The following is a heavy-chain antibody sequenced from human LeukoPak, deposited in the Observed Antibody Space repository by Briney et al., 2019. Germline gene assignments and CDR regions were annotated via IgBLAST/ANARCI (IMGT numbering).Heavy chain of an antibody. J-gene: IGHJ4*02. CDR2: ISSSGSTI. Sequence: PGGSLRLSCAASGFTFNDYYMSWIRQAPGKGLEWVSYISSSGSTIYYADSVKGRFTISRDNVKNSLHLQMNSLRADDTALYFCAGGDRNGWYFNYWGQGTLVAVSS. CDR1: GFTFNDYY. CDR3: AGGDRNGWYFNY. D-gene: IGHD1-1*01. V-gene: IGHV3-11*01.